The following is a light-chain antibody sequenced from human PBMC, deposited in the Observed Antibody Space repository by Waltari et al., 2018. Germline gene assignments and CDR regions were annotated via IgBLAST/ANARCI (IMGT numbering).Light chain of an antibody. V-gene: IGKV1-12*01. Sequence: DIQMTQSPSSVSASIGDRVPITCRASQDIRSWLAWYQQKPGKAPKFLIYAGSSLQRGGPSRFSGSGSGTDFTLTISSLQPEDFATYYCQQADSFPITFGQGTRLEIK. CDR2: AGS. J-gene: IGKJ5*01. CDR3: QQADSFPIT. CDR1: QDIRSW.